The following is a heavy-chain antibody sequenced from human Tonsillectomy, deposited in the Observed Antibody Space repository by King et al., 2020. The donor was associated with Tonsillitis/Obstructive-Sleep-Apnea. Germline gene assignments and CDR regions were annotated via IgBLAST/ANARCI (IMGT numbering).Heavy chain of an antibody. CDR1: GGSVSSGSYY. D-gene: IGHD6-19*01. V-gene: IGHV4-61*01. J-gene: IGHJ5*02. Sequence: QLQESGTGLVKPSETLSLTCTVSGGSVSSGSYYWSWIRQPPGKGLEWIGYIYYSGSTNYNPSLKSRVTISVDTSKNQFSLKLSSVTAADTAVYYCARGIAVEWNWFDPWGQGTLVTVSS. CDR3: ARGIAVEWNWFDP. CDR2: IYYSGST.